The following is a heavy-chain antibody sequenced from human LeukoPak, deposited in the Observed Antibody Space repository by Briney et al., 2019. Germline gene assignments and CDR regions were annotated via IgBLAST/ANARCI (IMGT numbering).Heavy chain of an antibody. Sequence: GGSLRLSCAASGFTVSNNYMNWLRQAPGKALEWVSLIYSTGRTDYADSVKGRFSISRDNSKNTVSLQMNSLRAEDTAVYYCAKEDSPGWYGVDYWGQGTLVTVSS. CDR3: AKEDSPGWYGVDY. J-gene: IGHJ4*02. CDR2: IYSTGRT. V-gene: IGHV3-66*03. CDR1: GFTVSNNY. D-gene: IGHD6-19*01.